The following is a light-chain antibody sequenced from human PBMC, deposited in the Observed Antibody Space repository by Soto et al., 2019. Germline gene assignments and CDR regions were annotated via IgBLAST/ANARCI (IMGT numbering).Light chain of an antibody. Sequence: NFMLTQPRSVSGSPGKTVAISCTGTSGSIASNHVQWYQQRPVSAPPLVIYEDNQRPSGVTDRFSGSIDYYSNSASLAISGLKTEDEADYSCHTYDSSSLVFGGGTKLTVL. CDR2: EDN. V-gene: IGLV6-57*02. J-gene: IGLJ2*01. CDR1: SGSIASNH. CDR3: HTYDSSSLV.